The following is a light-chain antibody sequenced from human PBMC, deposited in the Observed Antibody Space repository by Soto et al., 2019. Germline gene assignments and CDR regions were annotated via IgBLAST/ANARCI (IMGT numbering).Light chain of an antibody. CDR3: CSYAGSYTYV. V-gene: IGLV2-11*01. Sequence: QSALTQPRSVSGSPGQSVTISCTGTSSDVGGYKYVSWYQQHPGKAPKLMIYDVSKRPSGVPDRFSGSKSCNTASLTISGLQAEYEADYYCCSYAGSYTYVFGTGTQLTVL. J-gene: IGLJ1*01. CDR1: SSDVGGYKY. CDR2: DVS.